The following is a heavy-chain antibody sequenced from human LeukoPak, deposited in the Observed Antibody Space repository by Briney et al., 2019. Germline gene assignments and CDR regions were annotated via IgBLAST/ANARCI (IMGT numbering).Heavy chain of an antibody. J-gene: IGHJ4*02. Sequence: GGSLRLSCAASGFTFTSYRMNWVRQAPRTGLGRVSNIKLDGSGKYYVDSVKGRFTISSDNAKNSLYLQMNSLRGEDMAVYYCARQNFEYWAQGTLVTVSS. CDR1: GFTFTSYR. CDR3: ARQNFEY. CDR2: IKLDGSGK. V-gene: IGHV3-7*04.